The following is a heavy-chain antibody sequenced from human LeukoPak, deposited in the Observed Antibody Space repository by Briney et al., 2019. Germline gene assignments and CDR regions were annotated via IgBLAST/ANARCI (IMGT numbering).Heavy chain of an antibody. CDR3: ARQQEVTDDSFYYAMGV. J-gene: IGHJ6*02. CDR1: GYTFTSHS. V-gene: IGHV1-46*01. Sequence: ASVKVSCKASGYTFTSHSVHWVRQAPGQGLEWMGVISPGDGRITYSQKFQGGVTLTSDPSTSTVFMDLRGLRSEDTAVFYCARQQEVTDDSFYYAMGVWGQGTTVTVSS. D-gene: IGHD4-23*01. CDR2: ISPGDGRI.